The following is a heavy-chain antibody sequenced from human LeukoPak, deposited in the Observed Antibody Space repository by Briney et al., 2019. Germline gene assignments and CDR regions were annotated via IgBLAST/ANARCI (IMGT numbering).Heavy chain of an antibody. Sequence: GGSLRLSCAASGITFSSYAMSWVRQAPGKGLEWVSAISNNGGYTYYADSVQGRFTISRDNSKSTLCLQMNSLRAEDTAVYYCAKQLGYCSDGSCYFPYWGQGTLVTVSS. V-gene: IGHV3-23*01. J-gene: IGHJ4*02. CDR3: AKQLGYCSDGSCYFPY. CDR1: GITFSSYA. CDR2: ISNNGGYT. D-gene: IGHD2-15*01.